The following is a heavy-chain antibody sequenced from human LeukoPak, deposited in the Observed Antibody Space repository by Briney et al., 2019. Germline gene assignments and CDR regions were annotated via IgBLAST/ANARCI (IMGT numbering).Heavy chain of an antibody. Sequence: PGGSLRLSCAASGFTFSSYPMSWVRQAPGKGLVWVSRINSDGSSISYADSVKGRFTISRDNAKNTLYLQMNSLRAEDTAVYYCARGYCSSSSCPKAYYFDYWGQGTLVTVSS. V-gene: IGHV3-74*01. D-gene: IGHD2-2*01. J-gene: IGHJ4*02. CDR3: ARGYCSSSSCPKAYYFDY. CDR1: GFTFSSYP. CDR2: INSDGSSI.